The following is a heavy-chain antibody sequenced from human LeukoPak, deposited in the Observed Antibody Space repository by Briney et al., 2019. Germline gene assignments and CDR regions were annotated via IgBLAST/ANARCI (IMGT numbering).Heavy chain of an antibody. Sequence: GGSLRLSCAASGFTFSSYGMSWVRQAPGRGLEWISGMSGSGGRTYYADSVKGRFTISRDNSKNTLYLQMNSLRVEDTAVYYCGKAGRGGAITMIRGVKGDYYYMDVWGKGTTVTISS. D-gene: IGHD3-10*01. J-gene: IGHJ6*03. CDR1: GFTFSSYG. CDR3: GKAGRGGAITMIRGVKGDYYYMDV. CDR2: MSGSGGRT. V-gene: IGHV3-23*01.